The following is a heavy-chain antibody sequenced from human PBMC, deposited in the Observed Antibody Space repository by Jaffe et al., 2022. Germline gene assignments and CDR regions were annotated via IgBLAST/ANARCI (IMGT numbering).Heavy chain of an antibody. D-gene: IGHD2-2*01. J-gene: IGHJ5*02. V-gene: IGHV3-7*01. Sequence: EVQLVESGGGLVQPGGSLRLSCAASAFTFSSYWMSWVRQAPGKGLEWVANIKQDGSEKYYVDSVKGRFTISRDNAKNSLYLQMNSLRAEDTAVYYCARSFCSTTSCYAPWFDPWGQGTLVTVSS. CDR3: ARSFCSTTSCYAPWFDP. CDR2: IKQDGSEK. CDR1: AFTFSSYW.